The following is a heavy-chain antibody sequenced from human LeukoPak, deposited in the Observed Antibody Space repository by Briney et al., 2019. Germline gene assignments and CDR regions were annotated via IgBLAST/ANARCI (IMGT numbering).Heavy chain of an antibody. CDR1: GGSISSYY. CDR2: IYYSGST. Sequence: SETLSLTCTVSGGSISSYYWSWIRQPPGKGLEWIGYIYYSGSTNYNPSLKSRVTISVDTSTNQFSLKLSSVTAADTAVYYCARVRGPDFWSGHYFDYWGQGTLVTVSS. CDR3: ARVRGPDFWSGHYFDY. J-gene: IGHJ4*02. V-gene: IGHV4-59*01. D-gene: IGHD3-3*01.